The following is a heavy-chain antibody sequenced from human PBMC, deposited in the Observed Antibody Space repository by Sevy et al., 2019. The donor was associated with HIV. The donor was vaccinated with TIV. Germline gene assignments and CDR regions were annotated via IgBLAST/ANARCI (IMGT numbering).Heavy chain of an antibody. CDR3: AKDGHYDSSGYACWFDP. J-gene: IGHJ5*02. V-gene: IGHV3-23*01. Sequence: GGSLRLSCAASGFTFSSYAMSWVRQAPGKGLEWDSAISGSGGSTYYADSVKGRFTISRDNSKNTLYLQMNSLRAEDTAVYYCAKDGHYDSSGYACWFDPWGQGTLVTVSS. CDR1: GFTFSSYA. CDR2: ISGSGGST. D-gene: IGHD3-22*01.